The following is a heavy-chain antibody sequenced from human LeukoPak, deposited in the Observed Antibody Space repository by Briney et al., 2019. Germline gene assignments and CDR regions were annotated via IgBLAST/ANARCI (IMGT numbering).Heavy chain of an antibody. CDR2: IKQDGTEK. Sequence: GGSLRLSCAASGFTFSSYWMTWFRQAPGKGLEWVANIKQDGTEKYYVDSVKGRFTISRDNAKNSLYLQMNSLRADDTAVYYCARAGGSSWGGYWGQGTLVAVSS. J-gene: IGHJ4*02. CDR3: ARAGGSSWGGY. D-gene: IGHD6-13*01. V-gene: IGHV3-7*01. CDR1: GFTFSSYW.